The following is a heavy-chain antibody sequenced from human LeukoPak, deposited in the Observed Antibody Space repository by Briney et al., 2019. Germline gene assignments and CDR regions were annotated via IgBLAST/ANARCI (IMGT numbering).Heavy chain of an antibody. CDR3: ARDRGSYFSDAFDI. V-gene: IGHV1-2*02. J-gene: IGHJ3*02. CDR1: GYTFTGYY. CDR2: INPNSGGT. Sequence: ASVKVSCKASGYTFTGYYMHWVRQAPGQGLEWMGWINPNSGGTNYAQKFQGRVTMTRDTSISTAYMELSRLRSDDTAVYYCARDRGSYFSDAFDIWGRGTMVTVSS. D-gene: IGHD1-26*01.